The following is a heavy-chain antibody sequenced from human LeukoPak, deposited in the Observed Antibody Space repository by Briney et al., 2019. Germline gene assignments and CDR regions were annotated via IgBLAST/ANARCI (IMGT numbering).Heavy chain of an antibody. CDR1: GGSISSYY. V-gene: IGHV4-59*01. J-gene: IGHJ4*02. CDR2: IYYSGST. Sequence: PSETLSLTCTDSGGSISSYYWSWIRQPPGKGLEWIGYIYYSGSTNYNPSLKSRVTMSIGTSMNQFSLKLSSVTAADTAVYYCARWSGYALDWGQGTLVTVSS. CDR3: ARWSGYALD. D-gene: IGHD2-2*01.